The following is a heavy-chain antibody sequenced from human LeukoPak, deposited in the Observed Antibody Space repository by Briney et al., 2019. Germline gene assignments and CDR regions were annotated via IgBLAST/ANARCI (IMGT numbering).Heavy chain of an antibody. J-gene: IGHJ4*02. CDR3: ARNPVTTKYFDY. Sequence: ASVKVSCKASGYTFTGYYMHWVRQAPGQGLEWMGIINPSGGSTRYAQKFQGRVTMTRDTSTSTVYMELSSLRSEDTAVYYCARNPVTTKYFDYWGQRTLVTVSS. CDR2: INPSGGST. D-gene: IGHD4-17*01. CDR1: GYTFTGYY. V-gene: IGHV1-46*01.